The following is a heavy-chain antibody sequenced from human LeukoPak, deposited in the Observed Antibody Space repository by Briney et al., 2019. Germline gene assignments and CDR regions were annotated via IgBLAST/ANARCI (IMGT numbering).Heavy chain of an antibody. V-gene: IGHV3-30*03. CDR2: ISYDGSNK. D-gene: IGHD2-15*01. Sequence: PGRSLRLSCAASGFTFSSYGMHWVSQAPGKGLEWVAVISYDGSNKYSADSVKGRFTISRDNSKNTLYLQMNSLRAEDTAVYYCARDREYCTGGTCYSLIDYWGQGTLVTVSS. J-gene: IGHJ4*02. CDR3: ARDREYCTGGTCYSLIDY. CDR1: GFTFSSYG.